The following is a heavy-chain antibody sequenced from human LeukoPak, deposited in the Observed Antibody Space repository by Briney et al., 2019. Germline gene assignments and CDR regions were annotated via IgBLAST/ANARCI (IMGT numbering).Heavy chain of an antibody. V-gene: IGHV4-59*01. CDR1: GDSISSYY. Sequence: SETLSLTCTVSGDSISSYYWSWIRQPPGKGLEWIGYIYYSGSTNYNPSLKSRVTISVDTSKNQFSLKLSSVTAADTAVYYCARGNNWGRAFDIWGQGTMVTVSS. J-gene: IGHJ3*02. CDR2: IYYSGST. CDR3: ARGNNWGRAFDI. D-gene: IGHD7-27*01.